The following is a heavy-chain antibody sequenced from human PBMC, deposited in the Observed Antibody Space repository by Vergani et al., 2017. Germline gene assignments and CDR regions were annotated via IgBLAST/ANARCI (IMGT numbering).Heavy chain of an antibody. J-gene: IGHJ6*03. D-gene: IGHD3-3*01. V-gene: IGHV1-69*02. Sequence: QVQLVQSGAEVKKPGSSVKVSCKASGGTFSSYTISWVRQAPGQGLEWMGRIIPILGIANYAQKFQGRVTITADKSTSTAYMELSSLRSEDTAVYYCARGPEGNDFCSGYYLSQTGYYYYYYMDVWGKGTTVTVSS. CDR2: IIPILGIA. CDR1: GGTFSSYT. CDR3: ARGPEGNDFCSGYYLSQTGYYYYYYMDV.